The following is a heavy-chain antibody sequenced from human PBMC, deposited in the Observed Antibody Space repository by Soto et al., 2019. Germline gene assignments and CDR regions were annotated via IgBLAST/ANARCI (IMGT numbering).Heavy chain of an antibody. Sequence: SGPTLVNPTQTLTLTCTVSGFSLSTSGVGVGWIRQPPGKALEWLALIYWDDDKRYSPSLKSRLTITKDTSKNQVVLTMTNMEPVDTATYYCAHRRPLRFLEEERVLNWFDPWGQGTLVTVS. J-gene: IGHJ5*02. CDR3: AHRRPLRFLEEERVLNWFDP. CDR2: IYWDDDK. D-gene: IGHD3-3*01. V-gene: IGHV2-5*02. CDR1: GFSLSTSGVG.